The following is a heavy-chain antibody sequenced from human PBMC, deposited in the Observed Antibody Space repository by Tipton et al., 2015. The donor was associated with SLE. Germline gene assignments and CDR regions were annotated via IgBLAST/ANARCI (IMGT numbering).Heavy chain of an antibody. V-gene: IGHV5-51*03. Sequence: QLVQSGGEVKKPGESLKISCKASGYGFNNYWIGWVRQMPGKGLEWMGIIYPGDSHTRYSPSFQGQVTMSADKSIRTAYLQWSSLKASDTAMYYCATPRQTGDSGGWDDAFAIWGQGTMVTVSS. CDR1: GYGFNNYW. D-gene: IGHD6-19*01. CDR2: IYPGDSHT. CDR3: ATPRQTGDSGGWDDAFAI. J-gene: IGHJ3*02.